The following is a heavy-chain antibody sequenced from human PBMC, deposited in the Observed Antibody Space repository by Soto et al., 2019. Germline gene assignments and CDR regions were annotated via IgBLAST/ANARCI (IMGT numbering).Heavy chain of an antibody. CDR3: AKGAYSSVCRWFDP. J-gene: IGHJ5*02. CDR2: ITGNSAAT. D-gene: IGHD6-25*01. V-gene: IGHV3-23*01. CDR1: GFTFGSYA. Sequence: GSLRLSCAASGFTFGSYAMGWVRQAPGKGLEWVSAITGNSAATNYADSVKGRFTISRDNSKDTLYLQMNSLRAEDTALYYCAKGAYSSVCRWFDPWGQGTLVTVSS.